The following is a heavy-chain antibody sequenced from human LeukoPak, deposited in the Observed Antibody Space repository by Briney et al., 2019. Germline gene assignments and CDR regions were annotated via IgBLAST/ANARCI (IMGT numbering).Heavy chain of an antibody. J-gene: IGHJ6*03. CDR2: IRSKAYGGTT. Sequence: GGSLRLSCTASGFTLGDYAMSWFRQAPGKGLEWVGFIRSKAYGGTTEYAASVKGRFTISRDDSKSIAYLQMNSLKTEDTAVYYCTRARDGYNYAFHYYYYMDVWGKGTTVTVSS. D-gene: IGHD5-24*01. CDR1: GFTLGDYA. V-gene: IGHV3-49*03. CDR3: TRARDGYNYAFHYYYYMDV.